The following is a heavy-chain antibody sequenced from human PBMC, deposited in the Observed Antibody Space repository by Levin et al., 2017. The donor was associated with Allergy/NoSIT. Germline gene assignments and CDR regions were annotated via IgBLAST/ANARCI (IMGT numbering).Heavy chain of an antibody. Sequence: GGSLRLSCKGSGYSFTSYWISWVRQMPGKGLEWMGRIDPSDSYTNYSPSFQGHVTISADKSISTAYLQWSSLKASDTAMYYCARHASTYYDFWSGYYTFRYYFDYWGQGTLVTVSS. CDR2: IDPSDSYT. J-gene: IGHJ4*02. CDR1: GYSFTSYW. CDR3: ARHASTYYDFWSGYYTFRYYFDY. V-gene: IGHV5-10-1*01. D-gene: IGHD3-3*01.